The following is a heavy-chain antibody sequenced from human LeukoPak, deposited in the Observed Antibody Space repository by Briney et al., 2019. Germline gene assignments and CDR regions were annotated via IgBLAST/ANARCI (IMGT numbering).Heavy chain of an antibody. V-gene: IGHV3-48*02. D-gene: IGHD5-24*01. CDR3: ARVKRDGYFNDAFDI. Sequence: PGGSLRLSCAASGFTFSSYAMSWVRQAPGKGLEWISYISGSSSTIYYADSVRGRFTISRDNAKNSLYLQMNSLRDEDTAVYYCARVKRDGYFNDAFDIWGQGTMVTVSS. J-gene: IGHJ3*02. CDR2: ISGSSSTI. CDR1: GFTFSSYA.